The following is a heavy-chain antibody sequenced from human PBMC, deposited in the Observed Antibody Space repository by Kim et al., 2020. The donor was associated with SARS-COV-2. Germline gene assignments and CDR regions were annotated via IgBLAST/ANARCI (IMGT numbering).Heavy chain of an antibody. J-gene: IGHJ4*02. D-gene: IGHD2-15*01. V-gene: IGHV4-34*01. CDR3: ARLCSGVSCNQDY. Sequence: SSPSLRRRVTMSVDTSKNQFSLKLSSVTAADTAVYYCARLCSGVSCNQDYWGQGTLVTVSS.